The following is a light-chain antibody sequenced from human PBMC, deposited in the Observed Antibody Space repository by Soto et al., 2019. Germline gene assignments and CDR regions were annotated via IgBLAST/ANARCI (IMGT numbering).Light chain of an antibody. CDR1: QTISSW. J-gene: IGKJ1*01. CDR3: QQYNSYPWT. CDR2: KAS. Sequence: DIQMTQSPSTLSSSVGDIFTITCRASQTISSWLAWYQQKPGKAPKLLIYKASTLKSGVPSRFSGSESGTEFTLTISSLQPDDFATYYCQQYNSYPWTFGQGTKVDIK. V-gene: IGKV1-5*03.